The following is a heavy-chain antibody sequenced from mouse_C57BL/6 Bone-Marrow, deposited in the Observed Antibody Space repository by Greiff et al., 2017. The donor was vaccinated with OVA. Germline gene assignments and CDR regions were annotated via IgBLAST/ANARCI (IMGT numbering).Heavy chain of an antibody. CDR1: GFTFSSYA. D-gene: IGHD1-1*01. Sequence: EVKLMESGGGLVKPGGSLKLSCAASGFTFSSYAMSWVRPTPEKRLEWVATISDGGSYTYYPDNVKGRFTISRDNAKNNLYLQMSHLKSEDTAMYYCARDPSYGSTFDYWGQGTTLTVSS. J-gene: IGHJ2*01. V-gene: IGHV5-4*01. CDR3: ARDPSYGSTFDY. CDR2: ISDGGSYT.